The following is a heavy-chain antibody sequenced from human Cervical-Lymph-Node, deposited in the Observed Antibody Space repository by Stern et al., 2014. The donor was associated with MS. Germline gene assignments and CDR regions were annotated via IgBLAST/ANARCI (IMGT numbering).Heavy chain of an antibody. D-gene: IGHD3-10*01. J-gene: IGHJ4*02. CDR1: GFTFSDYY. V-gene: IGHV3-11*01. CDR3: ARELWFGELFSEGLDY. Sequence: QVQLVQSGGGLVKPGGSLRLSCAASGFTFSDYYMSWIRQAPGKGLEWVSYISSSGSTIYYADSVKGRFTISRDNAKNSLYLQMNSLRAEDTAVYYCARELWFGELFSEGLDYWGQGTLVTVSS. CDR2: ISSSGSTI.